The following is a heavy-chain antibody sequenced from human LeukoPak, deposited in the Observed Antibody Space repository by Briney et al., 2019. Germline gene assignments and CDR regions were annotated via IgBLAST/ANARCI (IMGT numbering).Heavy chain of an antibody. D-gene: IGHD6-19*01. Sequence: PGGSLRLSCTASGFTFGDYAMSWFRQAPGKGLEWVGFIRSKAYGGTTEYAASVKGRFTISRDDSKSIAYLQMNSLKTEDTAVYYCTRAGYSSGWLAYYYYGMDVWGQGTTVTVSS. J-gene: IGHJ6*02. CDR1: GFTFGDYA. CDR3: TRAGYSSGWLAYYYYGMDV. V-gene: IGHV3-49*03. CDR2: IRSKAYGGTT.